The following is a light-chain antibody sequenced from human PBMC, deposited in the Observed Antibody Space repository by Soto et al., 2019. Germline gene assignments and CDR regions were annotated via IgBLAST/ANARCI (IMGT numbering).Light chain of an antibody. CDR2: AAS. J-gene: IGKJ4*01. Sequence: DIQMTQSPSSLSAPVGDRVTITCRASQSISSYLNWYQQKPGKAPKLLIYAASSLQSGVPSRFSGSGSGTDFTLTIISLQPEDFATYYCQQSYSTPLPFGGGTKVDIK. CDR1: QSISSY. V-gene: IGKV1-39*01. CDR3: QQSYSTPLP.